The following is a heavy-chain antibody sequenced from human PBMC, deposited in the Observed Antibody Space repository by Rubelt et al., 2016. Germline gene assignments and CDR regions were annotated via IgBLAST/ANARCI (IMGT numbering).Heavy chain of an antibody. CDR3: ARGGYGSQEASDEFDI. CDR2: IYYSGST. CDR1: GGSISSSSYY. J-gene: IGHJ3*02. Sequence: QLQLQESGPGLVKPSETLSLTCTVSGGSISSSSYYWGWIRQPPGKGLEWIGSIYYSGSTYYNPSLKSRVTISVDTSKNQFSLKLSSVTAADTAVYYCARGGYGSQEASDEFDIWGQGTMVIVSS. V-gene: IGHV4-39*01. D-gene: IGHD4-17*01.